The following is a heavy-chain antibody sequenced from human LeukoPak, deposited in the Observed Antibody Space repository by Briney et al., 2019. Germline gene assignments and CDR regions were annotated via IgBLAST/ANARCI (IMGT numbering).Heavy chain of an antibody. V-gene: IGHV3-53*01. CDR2: IYSGGST. Sequence: GGPLRLSCAASGFTVSSNYMSWVRQAPGKGLEWVSVIYSGGSTYYADSVKGRFTISRDNSKNTLYLQMNSLRAEDTAVYYCARSPAYCGGDCHFDYWGQGTLVAVSS. J-gene: IGHJ4*02. CDR3: ARSPAYCGGDCHFDY. CDR1: GFTVSSNY. D-gene: IGHD2-21*02.